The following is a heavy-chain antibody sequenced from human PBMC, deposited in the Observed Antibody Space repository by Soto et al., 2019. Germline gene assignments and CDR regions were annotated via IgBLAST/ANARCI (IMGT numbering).Heavy chain of an antibody. Sequence: PSETLSLTCAVYGGSFSGYYWSWIRQPPGKGLEWIGEINHSGSTNYNPSLKSRVTISVDTSKNQFSLKLSSVTAADTAVYYCARADPYYYDSSGYSSSGAFDIWGHGTMVTVSS. V-gene: IGHV4-34*01. D-gene: IGHD3-22*01. J-gene: IGHJ3*02. CDR3: ARADPYYYDSSGYSSSGAFDI. CDR2: INHSGST. CDR1: GGSFSGYY.